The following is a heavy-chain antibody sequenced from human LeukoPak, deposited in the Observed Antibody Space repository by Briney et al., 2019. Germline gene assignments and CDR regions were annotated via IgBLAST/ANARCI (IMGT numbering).Heavy chain of an antibody. CDR1: KFTFSSYG. CDR3: AKDRRYCSSTTCPEY. V-gene: IGHV3-30*02. D-gene: IGHD2-2*01. J-gene: IGHJ4*02. Sequence: GGSLRLSCAASKFTFSSYGMHWVRQAPGKGLEWAAFIRYDGSAKYYADSVKGRFTISRDNSKNTLYLQMNSLRGEDTAVYYCAKDRRYCSSTTCPEYWGQGTLVTVSS. CDR2: IRYDGSAK.